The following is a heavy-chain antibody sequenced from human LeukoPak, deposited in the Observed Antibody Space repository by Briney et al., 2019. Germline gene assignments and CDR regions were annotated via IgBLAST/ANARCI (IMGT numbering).Heavy chain of an antibody. CDR3: ARANDNDDGSGYSHDS. D-gene: IGHD3-22*01. V-gene: IGHV3-74*01. Sequence: TGGSLRLSCAASGFTFSNYWMHWIRQAPGKGLVWVSRINTDGTTTDYADSVKGRFTISRDNAKTTLYLQMDSLRAEDTAVYYCARANDNDDGSGYSHDSWGQGTLVTVSS. CDR2: INTDGTTT. J-gene: IGHJ4*02. CDR1: GFTFSNYW.